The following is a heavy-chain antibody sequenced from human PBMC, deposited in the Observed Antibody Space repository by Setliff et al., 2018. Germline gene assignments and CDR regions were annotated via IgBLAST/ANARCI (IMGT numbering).Heavy chain of an antibody. CDR3: ARARYCSSTSCYYYGLGV. V-gene: IGHV4-34*01. CDR2: INQSGST. Sequence: SETLSLTCTVSGGSISSHYWSWIRQPPGKGLEWIGEINQSGSTTYNPSLKGRVTISMDTSKNQFSLKLTSVTAADTAVYYCARARYCSSTSCYYYGLGVWGQGTTVTVSS. J-gene: IGHJ6*02. CDR1: GGSISSHY. D-gene: IGHD2-2*01.